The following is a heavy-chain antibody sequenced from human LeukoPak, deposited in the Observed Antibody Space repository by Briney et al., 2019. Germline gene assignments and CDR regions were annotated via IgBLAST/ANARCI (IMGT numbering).Heavy chain of an antibody. Sequence: GGSLRLSCAASGFTFSSYSMNWVRQAPGKGLEWVSYISSSSSTIYYADSVKGRFTISRDNAKNSLYLQMNSLRAEDTAVYYCARDEGGIAAVYFDYWGQGTLVTVSS. J-gene: IGHJ4*02. V-gene: IGHV3-48*04. CDR1: GFTFSSYS. CDR2: ISSSSSTI. D-gene: IGHD6-13*01. CDR3: ARDEGGIAAVYFDY.